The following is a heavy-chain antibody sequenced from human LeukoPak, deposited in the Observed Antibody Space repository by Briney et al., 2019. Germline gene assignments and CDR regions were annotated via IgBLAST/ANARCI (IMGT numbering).Heavy chain of an antibody. CDR1: GFTFTNHW. J-gene: IGHJ4*02. Sequence: PGGSLRLSCAASGFTFTNHWMSWVRQAPGKGLEWVANIKPDGSEKYYVDSVKGRFTISRDNAKNSLYLQMNSLRAEDTAVYYCARDYYYGSGSYLKWGQGTLVTVSS. CDR3: ARDYYYGSGSYLK. V-gene: IGHV3-7*01. D-gene: IGHD3-10*01. CDR2: IKPDGSEK.